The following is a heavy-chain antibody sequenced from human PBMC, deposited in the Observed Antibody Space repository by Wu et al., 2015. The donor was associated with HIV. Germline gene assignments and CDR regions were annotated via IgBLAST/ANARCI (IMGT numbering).Heavy chain of an antibody. CDR3: AARMVRGVIIIPDSHFDI. Sequence: QVQLVQSGAEVKKPGSSVKVSCKASGGTFSSYAISWVRQAPGQGLEWMGGIIPIFGTANYAQKFQGRVTITTDESTSTAYMELSSLRSEDTAVYYCAARMVRGVIIIPDSHFDIWGQGDNGHRLF. CDR1: GGTFSSYA. J-gene: IGHJ3*02. CDR2: IIPIFGTA. V-gene: IGHV1-69*05. D-gene: IGHD3-10*01.